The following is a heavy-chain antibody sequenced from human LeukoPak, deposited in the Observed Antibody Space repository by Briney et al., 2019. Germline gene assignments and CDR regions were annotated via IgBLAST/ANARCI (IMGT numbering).Heavy chain of an antibody. Sequence: KTSETLSLTCTVSGGSISSYYWSWIRQPAGKGLEWIGRIYTSGSTNYNPSLKSRVTMSVDTSKNQFSLKLSSVTAEDTAVYYCARVALGYCTNGVCYGDAFDIWGQGTMVTVSS. D-gene: IGHD2-8*01. CDR1: GGSISSYY. CDR2: IYTSGST. V-gene: IGHV4-4*07. CDR3: ARVALGYCTNGVCYGDAFDI. J-gene: IGHJ3*02.